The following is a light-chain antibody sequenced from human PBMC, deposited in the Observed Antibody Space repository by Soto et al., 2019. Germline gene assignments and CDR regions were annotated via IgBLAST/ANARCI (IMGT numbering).Light chain of an antibody. Sequence: EMVMTQSPATLSVSPGERATLSCRASQSVSSNLAWYQQKPGQAPRLLIYGASTRATGIPARFSGSGSGTEFTLTIRSLQSEDFAVYYCQQRSNWSPGTFGQGTRLEIK. J-gene: IGKJ5*01. CDR3: QQRSNWSPGT. CDR2: GAS. V-gene: IGKV3-15*01. CDR1: QSVSSN.